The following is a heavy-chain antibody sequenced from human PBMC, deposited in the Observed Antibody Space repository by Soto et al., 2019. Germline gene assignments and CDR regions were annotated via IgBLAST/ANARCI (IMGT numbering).Heavy chain of an antibody. CDR3: ASIYSGYDYYCYYGMNA. V-gene: IGHV1-2*02. D-gene: IGHD5-12*01. CDR1: GYTFTGYY. CDR2: INPNSGGT. Sequence: ASVKVSCKASGYTFTGYYMHCVRHAPGQGLEWMGWINPNSGGTNYAQKFQGRVTMTRDTSISTAYMELSRLRSDVTPVYYCASIYSGYDYYCYYGMNARRQGTTVTISS. J-gene: IGHJ6*02.